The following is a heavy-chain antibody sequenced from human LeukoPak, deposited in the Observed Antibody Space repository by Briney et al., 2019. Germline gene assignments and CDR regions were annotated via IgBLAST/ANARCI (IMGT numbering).Heavy chain of an antibody. CDR3: ARDLSNYYFDY. V-gene: IGHV3-30-3*01. Sequence: GGSLRLSCAASGFTFSSYAMHWVRQAPGKGLEWVAFISFDGNNNHHADSVKGRFTISRDNSKNTLYMQMNSLRAGDTAVYYCARDLSNYYFDYWGQGTLVTVSS. J-gene: IGHJ4*02. CDR1: GFTFSSYA. D-gene: IGHD4-11*01. CDR2: ISFDGNNN.